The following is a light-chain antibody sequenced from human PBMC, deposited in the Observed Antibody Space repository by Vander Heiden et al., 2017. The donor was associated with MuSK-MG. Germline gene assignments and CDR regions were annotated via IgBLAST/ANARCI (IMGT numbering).Light chain of an antibody. J-gene: IGLJ2*01. CDR2: QSS. CDR3: QAWDSSTVV. V-gene: IGLV3-1*01. Sequence: SSELTQPPSVSVAPGQTASITCSGEKLGDKYACWYQQKPGQSPVLVIYQSSKRHTGNPEQSSGSNSGTTATLTIGGTEAGDDDDYYCQAWDSSTVVFGGGTKLTVL. CDR1: KLGDKY.